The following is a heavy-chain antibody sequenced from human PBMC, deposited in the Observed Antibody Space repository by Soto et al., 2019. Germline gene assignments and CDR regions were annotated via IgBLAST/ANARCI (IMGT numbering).Heavy chain of an antibody. CDR3: ASAGGLGAVAVDY. V-gene: IGHV4-30-2*01. Sequence: QLQLQESGSGLVKPSQTLSLTCAVSGGSISSGGYSWSWIRQPPGKGLEGVAYIYHGSTYYNPSLKSRVPXSXGXXKSQSSLKLSSVTAADTAVYYCASAGGLGAVAVDYWGQGTLVTVSS. J-gene: IGHJ4*02. CDR2: IYHGST. CDR1: GGSISSGGYS. D-gene: IGHD6-19*01.